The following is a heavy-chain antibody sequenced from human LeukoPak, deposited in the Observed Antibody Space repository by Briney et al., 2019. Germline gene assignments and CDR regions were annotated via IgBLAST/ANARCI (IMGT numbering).Heavy chain of an antibody. CDR3: ARDAGTGYFDY. CDR2: ISASSSTM. V-gene: IGHV3-48*02. J-gene: IGHJ4*02. CDR1: GFTFSSFS. D-gene: IGHD1-1*01. Sequence: GGSLRLSCVASGFTFSSFSMNWVRQAPGKGLEWISYISASSSTMYYVDSVKGRFTISRDNAKNSLSLQINSLRDEDTAVFYCARDAGTGYFDYWGQGTLVTVSS.